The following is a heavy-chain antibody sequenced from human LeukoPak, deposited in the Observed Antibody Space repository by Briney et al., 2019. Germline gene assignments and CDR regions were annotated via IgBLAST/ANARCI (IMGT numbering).Heavy chain of an antibody. Sequence: SVKVSCKASGGTFSSYAISWVRQAPGQGLEWMGRIIPILGIANYAQKFQGRVTITADKSTSTAYMELSSLRSEDTAVYYCARDSNPYDSSGYRAANDYWGQGTLVTVSS. D-gene: IGHD3-22*01. CDR1: GGTFSSYA. CDR2: IIPILGIA. V-gene: IGHV1-69*04. CDR3: ARDSNPYDSSGYRAANDY. J-gene: IGHJ4*02.